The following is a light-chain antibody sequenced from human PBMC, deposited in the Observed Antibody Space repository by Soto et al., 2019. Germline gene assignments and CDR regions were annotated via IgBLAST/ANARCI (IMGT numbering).Light chain of an antibody. Sequence: EIVLTQSPGTLYLSPGERATLSGRASQSVSISYLAWYKQRPGQAPRLLIYGASNRATGIPDRFSGSGSGTDFTLTISRLEPEDFAVYYCQQYGSSGTFGQGTKLDIK. CDR3: QQYGSSGT. CDR2: GAS. CDR1: QSVSISY. J-gene: IGKJ1*01. V-gene: IGKV3-20*01.